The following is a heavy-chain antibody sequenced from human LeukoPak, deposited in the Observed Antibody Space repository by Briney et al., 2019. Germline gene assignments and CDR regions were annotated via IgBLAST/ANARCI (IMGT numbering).Heavy chain of an antibody. J-gene: IGHJ4*02. CDR3: ARARTRSSRTVVTPSFDY. CDR1: GGSISSYY. CDR2: IYYSGST. Sequence: SETLSLTCTVSGGSISSYYWSWIRQPPGKGLEWIGYIYYSGSTNYNPSLKSRVTISVDTSKDQFSLKLSSVTAADTAVYYCARARTRSSRTVVTPSFDYWGQGTLATVSS. D-gene: IGHD4-23*01. V-gene: IGHV4-59*01.